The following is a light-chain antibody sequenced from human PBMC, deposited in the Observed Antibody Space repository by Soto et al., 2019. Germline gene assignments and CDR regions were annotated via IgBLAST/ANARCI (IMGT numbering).Light chain of an antibody. Sequence: DIQMTQSPSSLSASVGDRFTITCRASQSISSYLNWYQQKPGKAPNLLIYDASNLETGFPSRFSGSGSGTEFNLTISSLQPDDFATYYCQQYDSYWTFGQGTKVDIK. J-gene: IGKJ1*01. CDR2: DAS. V-gene: IGKV1-33*01. CDR3: QQYDSYWT. CDR1: QSISSY.